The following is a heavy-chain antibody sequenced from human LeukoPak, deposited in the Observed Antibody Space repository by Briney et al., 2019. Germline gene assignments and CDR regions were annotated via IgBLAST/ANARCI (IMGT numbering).Heavy chain of an antibody. CDR2: INHSGST. V-gene: IGHV4-34*01. CDR1: GGSFSGYY. Sequence: PSETLSLTCAVYGGSFSGYYWSWIRQPPGKGLEWIGEINHSGSTNYNPSLKSRVTISVDTSKNQFSLKLSSVTAADTAVYYCATSVWLDNRFDPWGQGTLVTVSS. CDR3: ATSVWLDNRFDP. D-gene: IGHD6-19*01. J-gene: IGHJ5*02.